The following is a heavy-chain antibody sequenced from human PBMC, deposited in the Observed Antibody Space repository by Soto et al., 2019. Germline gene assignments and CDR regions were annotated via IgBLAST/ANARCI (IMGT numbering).Heavy chain of an antibody. D-gene: IGHD3-10*01. Sequence: GGSLRLSFVASGFTFSSYTMNWVRQSPGRRLEWVAYISSSGSTIYYAESVKGRITVSRDNAKSSLYLQMDGLRDEDTAVYYCASGLGSSRYWGQGSRVTVSS. CDR1: GFTFSSYT. CDR2: ISSSGSTI. V-gene: IGHV3-48*02. J-gene: IGHJ1*01. CDR3: ASGLGSSRY.